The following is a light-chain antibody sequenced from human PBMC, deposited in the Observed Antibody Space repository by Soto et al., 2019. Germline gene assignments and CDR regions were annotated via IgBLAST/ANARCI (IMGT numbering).Light chain of an antibody. CDR3: QPYNSWPWT. CDR1: QSISSN. CDR2: GAS. J-gene: IGKJ4*01. Sequence: DILMTQSPAAMSVSVGDRVTLSCRASQSISSNLAWYQKKPGKPPKRLIYGASNRATGIPDRFSGSRSGTEFTLTISSLQSEDFAVYYCQPYNSWPWTFGGGTKVDIK. V-gene: IGKV3-15*01.